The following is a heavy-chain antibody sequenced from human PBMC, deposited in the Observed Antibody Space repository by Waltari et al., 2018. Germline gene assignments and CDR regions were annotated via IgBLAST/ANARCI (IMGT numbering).Heavy chain of an antibody. J-gene: IGHJ4*02. Sequence: EVKLVESGGGLVHPGGSLRLSCVACGIAVSDTNLSWVRQAPGKGLEWVSIMYPPGSAYNADSVEGRFTISRDISKNMVHLQMNRLRLEDSATYYCATARDEHTAMVYFDNWGQGTLVSVSS. V-gene: IGHV3-66*02. CDR2: MYPPGSA. D-gene: IGHD5-18*01. CDR1: GIAVSDTN. CDR3: ATARDEHTAMVYFDN.